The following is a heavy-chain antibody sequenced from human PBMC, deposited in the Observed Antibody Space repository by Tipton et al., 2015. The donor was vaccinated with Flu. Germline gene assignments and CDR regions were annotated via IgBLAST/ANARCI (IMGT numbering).Heavy chain of an antibody. J-gene: IGHJ6*02. CDR2: IWYDGSNT. CDR1: GFDFSVYG. V-gene: IGHV3-33*01. Sequence: SLRLSCKASGFDFSVYGMHWVRQAPGKGLEWVAVIWYDGSNTHYADSVKGRFTISRDNSRNTLYLQMNGLRVEDTAVYHCARDEGVVNYYFGMDVWGQGTTVSVSS. CDR3: ARDEGVVNYYFGMDV.